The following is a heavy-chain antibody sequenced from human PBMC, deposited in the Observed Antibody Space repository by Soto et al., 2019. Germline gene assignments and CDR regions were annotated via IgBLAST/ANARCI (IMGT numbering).Heavy chain of an antibody. CDR1: GFTVSNNY. Sequence: EVQLVESGGGLIQPGGSLRLSCAVSGFTVSNNYMSWVRQAPGKGLEGVSVIYSGGYTAYGDSVKGRFTISRDNSKNTHYLQMNGRGAPARAVFSFGGRPGGGGYWGQGTLVTVSS. J-gene: IGHJ4*02. CDR3: GGRPGGGGY. V-gene: IGHV3-53*01. CDR2: IYSGGYT. D-gene: IGHD3-10*01.